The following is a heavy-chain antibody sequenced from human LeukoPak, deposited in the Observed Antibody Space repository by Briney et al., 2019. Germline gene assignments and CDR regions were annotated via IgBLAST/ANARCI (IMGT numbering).Heavy chain of an antibody. CDR2: INPSGGST. CDR1: GYTFTSYY. Sequence: ASVKVSFKASGYTFTSYYMHWVRQAPGQGLEWMGIINPSGGSTSYAQKFQGRVTMTRDTSTSTVYMELSSLRSEDTAVYYCARDLGDTAMPSNWFDPWGQGTLVTVSS. CDR3: ARDLGDTAMPSNWFDP. D-gene: IGHD5-18*01. V-gene: IGHV1-46*01. J-gene: IGHJ5*02.